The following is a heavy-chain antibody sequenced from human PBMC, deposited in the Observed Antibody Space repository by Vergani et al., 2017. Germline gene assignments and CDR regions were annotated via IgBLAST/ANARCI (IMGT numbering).Heavy chain of an antibody. CDR3: ARREGSGYYYYYYYYGMDV. CDR2: INPSGGST. J-gene: IGHJ6*02. Sequence: QVQLLQSGAEVKKPGASVKVSCKASGYTFTSYYMHWVRQAPGQGLEWMGIINPSGGSTSYAQKFQGRVTMTRDTSTSTVYMELSSLRSEDTAVYYCARREGSGYYYYYYYYGMDVWGQGTTVTVSS. D-gene: IGHD3-22*01. V-gene: IGHV1-46*03. CDR1: GYTFTSYY.